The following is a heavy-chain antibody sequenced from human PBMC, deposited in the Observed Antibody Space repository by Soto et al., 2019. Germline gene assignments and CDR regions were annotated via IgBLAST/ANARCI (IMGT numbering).Heavy chain of an antibody. D-gene: IGHD3-10*01. J-gene: IGHJ4*02. CDR1: GFTFTNFA. V-gene: IGHV3-23*01. CDR3: GKDGLYTGSAPSRGD. Sequence: GGSLILSCAASGFTFTNFAMSWVRQAPGKGLEWVSTISGSGRGAATFYPYYAESVKGRFTISRDNSKNTVSLQMNSLRAEDTAFYYGGKDGLYTGSAPSRGDWGQGTLVTVSS. CDR2: ISGSGRGAATFYP.